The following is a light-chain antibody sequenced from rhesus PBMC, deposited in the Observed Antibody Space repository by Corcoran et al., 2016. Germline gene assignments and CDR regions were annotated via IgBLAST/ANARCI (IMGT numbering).Light chain of an antibody. Sequence: QVILTQSPATLSLSPGERATLSCRASQSVSTYLAWYQQKPGQAPRLLIYGASSRATGIPDRFSGSGSGTEFTLTISSLEPEYFAVYYCQKYSSSPLSFGGGTKVEIK. J-gene: IGKJ4*01. CDR2: GAS. CDR3: QKYSSSPLS. CDR1: QSVSTY. V-gene: IGKV3-53*01.